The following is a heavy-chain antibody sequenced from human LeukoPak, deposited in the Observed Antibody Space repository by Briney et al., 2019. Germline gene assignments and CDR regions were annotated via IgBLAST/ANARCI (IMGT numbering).Heavy chain of an antibody. D-gene: IGHD6-6*01. Sequence: PGGSLRLSCAASGFTFSDYYMSWIRQAPGKGLEWVSYISSSSSYTNYADSVKGRFTISRDSSKDTLFLQMNSLRAEDTAVYYCARSRGGSSSGVGDNFDHWGQGTLVTVSS. CDR3: ARSRGGSSSGVGDNFDH. CDR1: GFTFSDYY. V-gene: IGHV3-11*06. CDR2: ISSSSSYT. J-gene: IGHJ4*02.